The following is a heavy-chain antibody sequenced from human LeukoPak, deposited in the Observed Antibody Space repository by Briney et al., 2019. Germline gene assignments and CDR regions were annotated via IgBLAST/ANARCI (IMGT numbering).Heavy chain of an antibody. CDR2: ISAYNGNT. CDR1: GYTITSYC. J-gene: IGHJ4*02. D-gene: IGHD6-13*01. CDR3: ARDQGPIAAAADY. V-gene: IGHV1-18*01. Sequence: GSSVKVSYQASGYTITSYCISCVRQAPGQGLKWIGWISAYNGNTNYAQKLQGRVTMTTDTSTSTAYMELRSLRSDDTAVYYCARDQGPIAAAADYWGQGTLVTVSS.